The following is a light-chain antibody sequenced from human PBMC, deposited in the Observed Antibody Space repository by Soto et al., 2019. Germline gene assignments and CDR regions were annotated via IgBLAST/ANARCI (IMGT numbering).Light chain of an antibody. Sequence: QLVLTQSSSASASLGSSVKLTCTLSSGHSSYIIAWHQQQPGKAPRYLMKLEGSGSYNKRNRVPDRFSGSSSGADRYLTISNLQFEDQADYYCETWDSNTHTVFGGGTKLTVL. CDR3: ETWDSNTHTV. CDR2: LEGSGSY. CDR1: SGHSSYI. V-gene: IGLV4-60*02. J-gene: IGLJ3*02.